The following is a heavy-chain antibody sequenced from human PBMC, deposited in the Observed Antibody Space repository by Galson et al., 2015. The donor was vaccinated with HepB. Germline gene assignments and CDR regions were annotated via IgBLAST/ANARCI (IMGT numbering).Heavy chain of an antibody. CDR1: GGSFSGYY. J-gene: IGHJ4*02. V-gene: IGHV4-34*01. D-gene: IGHD1-14*01. Sequence: ETLSLTCAVYGGSFSGYYWSWIRQPPGKGLEWIGEINHSGSTNYNPSLKSRVTISVDTSKNQFSLKLSSVTAADTAVYYCARGSSELDDWGQGTLVTVSS. CDR2: INHSGST. CDR3: ARGSSELDD.